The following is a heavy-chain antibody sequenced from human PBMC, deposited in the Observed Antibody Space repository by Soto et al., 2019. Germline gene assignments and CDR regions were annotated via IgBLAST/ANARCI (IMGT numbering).Heavy chain of an antibody. D-gene: IGHD3-22*01. CDR1: GGSISSGGYY. CDR2: IYCSGST. CDR3: AGLYPYDSSGYPLHY. Sequence: PSETLSLTCTVSGGSISSGGYYWSWIRQPPGKGLEWLGWIYCSGSTYYNPSLKSRVTISVDTSQNQFSLKPRAVTAADTAVFYCAGLYPYDSSGYPLHYWGQPALVTVSS. V-gene: IGHV4-39*01. J-gene: IGHJ4*02.